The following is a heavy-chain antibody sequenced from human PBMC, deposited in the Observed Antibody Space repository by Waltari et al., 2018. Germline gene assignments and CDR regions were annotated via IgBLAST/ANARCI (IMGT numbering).Heavy chain of an antibody. CDR1: GGTFSTYP. CDR3: ARDRRLELGHNLDY. D-gene: IGHD1-1*01. J-gene: IGHJ4*02. V-gene: IGHV1-69*10. Sequence: QVQLVQSGAEVKKPGSSVKVSCKASGGTFSTYPISWVRQAPGQGLEWMGGIIPILGIANYAQKFQGRVTITADKSTSTAYMELSSLRSEDTAVYYCARDRRLELGHNLDYWGQGTLVTVSS. CDR2: IIPILGIA.